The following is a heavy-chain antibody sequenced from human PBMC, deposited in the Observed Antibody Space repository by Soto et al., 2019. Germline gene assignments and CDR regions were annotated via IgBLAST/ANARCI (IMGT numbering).Heavy chain of an antibody. CDR2: ISGSGVST. D-gene: IGHD1-26*01. Sequence: EVQLLESGGGLVQPGGSLRLSCAASGFTFNSYAMSWVRQAPGKGLEWVSGISGSGVSTYYADSVKGRFTISRDNSMHTLYLQMNSLRAEDTAVYYCARSLFSGSYLVDGGYWGQGTLVTVSS. CDR3: ARSLFSGSYLVDGGY. CDR1: GFTFNSYA. J-gene: IGHJ4*02. V-gene: IGHV3-23*01.